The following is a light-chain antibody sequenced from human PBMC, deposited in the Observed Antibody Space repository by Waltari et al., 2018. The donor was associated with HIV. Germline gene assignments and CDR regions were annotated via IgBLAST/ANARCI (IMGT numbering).Light chain of an antibody. J-gene: IGKJ3*01. CDR3: QQLNGDPFT. CDR2: AAS. Sequence: DIQLTQSPSFLSASVRDRVTIPCRASQDIRNNLAWYQQKPGTVPKLLIYAASTLHSGVPSRFSGSGSGTEFTLTITSLQPDDFATYYCQQLNGDPFTFGPGTKVDIK. CDR1: QDIRNN. V-gene: IGKV1-9*01.